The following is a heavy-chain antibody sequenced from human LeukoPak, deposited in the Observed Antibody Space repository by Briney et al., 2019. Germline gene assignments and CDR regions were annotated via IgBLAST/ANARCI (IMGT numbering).Heavy chain of an antibody. CDR2: IYYSRST. CDR3: ARMGNFDWLLLD. J-gene: IGHJ4*02. Sequence: SETLSLTCTVSGGSITSGGYYWSWISQHPGKGLEWLGYIYYSRSTYYKPSLKSRVTITVDTFKNQFSLKLSSVTAADTAVYYCARMGNFDWLLLDWGQGTLVTVSS. CDR1: GGSITSGGYY. V-gene: IGHV4-31*03. D-gene: IGHD3-9*01.